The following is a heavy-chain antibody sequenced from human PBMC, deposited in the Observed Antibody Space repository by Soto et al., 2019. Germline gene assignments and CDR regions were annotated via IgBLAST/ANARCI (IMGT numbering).Heavy chain of an antibody. J-gene: IGHJ4*02. D-gene: IGHD2-21*01. V-gene: IGHV4-59*11. CDR2: IHYSGST. Sequence: LSLTCTVSGGSISNHYGSWIRQPPGKGLEWIGYIHYSGSTYYNPSLKSRVTMSVDTSKNQFSLKLSSVTAADTAVYYCASRRYSPYFDYWGQGTLVTVSS. CDR1: GGSISNHY. CDR3: ASRRYSPYFDY.